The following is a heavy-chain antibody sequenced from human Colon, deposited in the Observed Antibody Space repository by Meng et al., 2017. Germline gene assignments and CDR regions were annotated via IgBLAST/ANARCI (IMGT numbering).Heavy chain of an antibody. CDR3: AAIFGLGPGY. Sequence: QGRLQESGPGLVKPSGTLSLTCDVSGGSINSSDWWSWVRQPPGKGLEWIAEIFHSGSTNYKSSLKSRATISVDRSKNQFSLKLNSVTAADTAVYYCAAIFGLGPGYWGQGTLVTVSS. CDR2: IFHSGST. V-gene: IGHV4-4*02. D-gene: IGHD3-3*01. J-gene: IGHJ4*02. CDR1: GGSINSSDW.